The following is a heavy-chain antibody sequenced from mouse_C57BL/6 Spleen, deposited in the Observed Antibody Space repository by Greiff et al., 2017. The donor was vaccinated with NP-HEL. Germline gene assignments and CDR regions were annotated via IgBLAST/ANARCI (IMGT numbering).Heavy chain of an antibody. Sequence: VQLKESGPELVKPGASVKISCKASGYSFTDYNMNWVKQSHGKSLEWIGVINPNYGTTSYNQKFKGKATLTVDQSSSTAYMQLNSLTSEDSAVYYCARGQLRLGPGFAYWGQGTLVTVSA. J-gene: IGHJ3*01. D-gene: IGHD3-2*02. CDR2: INPNYGTT. CDR1: GYSFTDYN. CDR3: ARGQLRLGPGFAY. V-gene: IGHV1-39*01.